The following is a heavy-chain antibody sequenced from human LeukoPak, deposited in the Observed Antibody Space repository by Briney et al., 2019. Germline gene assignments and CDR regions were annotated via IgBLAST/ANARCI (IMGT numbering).Heavy chain of an antibody. J-gene: IGHJ4*02. D-gene: IGHD4-17*01. CDR2: IRGDGVTT. CDR1: GFTFSSHG. V-gene: IGHV3-23*01. Sequence: GGSLRLSCAASGFTFSSHGMNWVRQAPGKGLEWVSGIRGDGVTTYYADSVKGRFTISRDNSKNTLYLQMNSLRAVDTAVYYCAKATSVTTLFDYWGQGTLVTVSS. CDR3: AKATSVTTLFDY.